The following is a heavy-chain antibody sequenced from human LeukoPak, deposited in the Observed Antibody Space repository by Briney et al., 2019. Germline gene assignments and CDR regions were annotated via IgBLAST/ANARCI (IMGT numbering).Heavy chain of an antibody. D-gene: IGHD4-17*01. V-gene: IGHV4-61*08. CDR1: GGSVSSGGYY. CDR2: IYYSGST. Sequence: TSETLSLTCTVSGGSVSSGGYYWSWIRQPPGKGLEWIGYIYYSGSTNYNPSLKSRVTISVDTSKNQFSLKLSSVTAADTAVYYCARGDYSDYWGQGTLVTVSS. J-gene: IGHJ4*02. CDR3: ARGDYSDY.